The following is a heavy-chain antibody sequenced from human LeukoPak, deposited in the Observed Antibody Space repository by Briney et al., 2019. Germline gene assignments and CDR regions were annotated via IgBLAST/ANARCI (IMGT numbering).Heavy chain of an antibody. D-gene: IGHD3-3*01. Sequence: SETLSLTCTVSGGSISSYYWSWIRQPPGKGLEWIGYIYNSGSTNYNPSLKSRVTMSVDTSKNQFSLKLSSVTAADTAVYYCARDQGGPLAYYDFWSGYSGIGWFDPWGQGTLVTVSS. CDR1: GGSISSYY. CDR2: IYNSGST. J-gene: IGHJ5*02. CDR3: ARDQGGPLAYYDFWSGYSGIGWFDP. V-gene: IGHV4-59*12.